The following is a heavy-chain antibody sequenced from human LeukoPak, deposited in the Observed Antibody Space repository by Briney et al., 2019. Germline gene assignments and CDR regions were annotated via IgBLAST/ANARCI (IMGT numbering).Heavy chain of an antibody. V-gene: IGHV3-33*01. J-gene: IGHJ3*02. D-gene: IGHD3-3*01. CDR3: AASLTYYDFWSGYRPWNDAFDI. Sequence: GGSLRLSCAASGFTFSSYGMLWVRQAPGKGLEWVAVIWYDGSNKYYADSVKGRFTVSRDNSKNTLYLQMNSLRAEDTAVYYCAASLTYYDFWSGYRPWNDAFDIWGQGTMVTVSS. CDR2: IWYDGSNK. CDR1: GFTFSSYG.